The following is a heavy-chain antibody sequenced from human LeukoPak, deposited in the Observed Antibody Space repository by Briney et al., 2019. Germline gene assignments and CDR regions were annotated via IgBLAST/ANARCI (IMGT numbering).Heavy chain of an antibody. D-gene: IGHD6-13*01. V-gene: IGHV3-48*02. Sequence: GGSLRLSCAASGVTFSSHGMNWVRQAPGQGLEWVSYIRSSDIYYANSVKGRFAISRDSAKNSLYLQMNSLRDEDTAVYYCARGMGYSSSWSPLDYWGQGTLVTVSS. J-gene: IGHJ4*02. CDR1: GVTFSSHG. CDR3: ARGMGYSSSWSPLDY. CDR2: IRSSDI.